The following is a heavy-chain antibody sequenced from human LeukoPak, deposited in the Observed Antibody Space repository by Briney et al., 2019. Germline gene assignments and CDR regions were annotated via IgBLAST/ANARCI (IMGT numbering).Heavy chain of an antibody. J-gene: IGHJ3*02. CDR3: ATDALYGSGVRNAFDI. CDR2: FDPEDGET. V-gene: IGHV1-24*01. D-gene: IGHD3-10*01. Sequence: ASVKVSCKVSGYTLTELYMHWVRQAPGKGLKWMGGFDPEDGETIYAQEFQGRVTMTEDTSTDTAYMEMSRLRSEDTAVYCCATDALYGSGVRNAFDIWGEGTMVTVSS. CDR1: GYTLTELY.